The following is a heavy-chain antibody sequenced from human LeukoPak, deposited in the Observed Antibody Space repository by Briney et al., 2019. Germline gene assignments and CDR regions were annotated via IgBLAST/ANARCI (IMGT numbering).Heavy chain of an antibody. CDR1: GFTFSSYG. Sequence: GGSLRLSCAASGFTFSSYGMHWVRQAPGKGLEWVAFIRYDGSNKYYADSVKGRFTISRDNSKNTLYLQMNSLRAEDTAVYYCAKDGGEYYDILTGYYPRLYYMDVWGKGTTVTISS. CDR3: AKDGGEYYDILTGYYPRLYYMDV. J-gene: IGHJ6*03. D-gene: IGHD3-9*01. V-gene: IGHV3-30*02. CDR2: IRYDGSNK.